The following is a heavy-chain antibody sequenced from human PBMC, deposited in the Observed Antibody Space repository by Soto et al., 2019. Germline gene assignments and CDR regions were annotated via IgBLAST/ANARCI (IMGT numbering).Heavy chain of an antibody. V-gene: IGHV1-69*02. J-gene: IGHJ4*02. Sequence: QVQLVQSGAEVARPGSSVRVSCKASGDTTSSYTIGWVRQAPGQGLEWMGNIVPMINKIDYAQRFQGRVSITADKPTRTVYMELNSLRDEDTAVYFCALRTGNGSPLAHWGQGTLVTVSS. CDR2: IVPMINKI. CDR1: GDTTSSYT. D-gene: IGHD1-26*01. CDR3: ALRTGNGSPLAH.